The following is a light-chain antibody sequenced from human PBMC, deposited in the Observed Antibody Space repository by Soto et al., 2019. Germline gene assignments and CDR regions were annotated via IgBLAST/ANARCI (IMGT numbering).Light chain of an antibody. CDR1: ASVSNS. Sequence: ETLLTQSPATLSLSLVERATLTCRPSASVSNSLAWYQHKPGQAPRLLIYTASNRATGIPARFSGSGSGTDFTLTISSLEPEDFAVYFCQHRAGWPPALTFGGGTKVDI. V-gene: IGKV3-11*01. CDR2: TAS. J-gene: IGKJ4*01. CDR3: QHRAGWPPALT.